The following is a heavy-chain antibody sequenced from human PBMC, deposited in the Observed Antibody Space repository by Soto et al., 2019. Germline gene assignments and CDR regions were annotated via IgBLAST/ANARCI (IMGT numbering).Heavy chain of an antibody. D-gene: IGHD2-15*01. Sequence: GGSLGLSCAASGFTFSSYDMHWVRQATGKGLEWVSAIGTAGDTYYPGSVKGRFTISRENAKNSLYLQMNSLRAGDTAVYYCARGGVPVVVAATSEYFDYWGQGTLVTVSS. CDR3: ARGGVPVVVAATSEYFDY. CDR1: GFTFSSYD. CDR2: IGTAGDT. J-gene: IGHJ4*02. V-gene: IGHV3-13*01.